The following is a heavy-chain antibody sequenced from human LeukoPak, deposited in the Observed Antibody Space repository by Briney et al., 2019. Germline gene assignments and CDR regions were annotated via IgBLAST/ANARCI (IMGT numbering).Heavy chain of an antibody. CDR1: GYSISSGYY. V-gene: IGHV4-38-2*01. D-gene: IGHD2-21*02. Sequence: SETLSLTCAVSGYSISSGYYWGWIRQPPGKGLEWIGSIYHSGSTYYNPSPKSRVAISVDTSKNQFSLKLSSVTAADTAVYYCARSYCGGDCYSPWSQGTLVTVSS. CDR2: IYHSGST. CDR3: ARSYCGGDCYSP. J-gene: IGHJ5*02.